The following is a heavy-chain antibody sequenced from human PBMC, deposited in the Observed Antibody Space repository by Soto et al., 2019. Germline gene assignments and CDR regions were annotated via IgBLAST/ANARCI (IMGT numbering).Heavy chain of an antibody. Sequence: SETLSLTCTVSGGSISSGGYYWSWIRQHPGKGLEWIGYIYYSGSTYYNPSLKSRVTISVDTSKNQFSLKLSSVTAADTAVYYCASRGYCSSTSCQGVFDYWGQGTLVTVSS. CDR3: ASRGYCSSTSCQGVFDY. J-gene: IGHJ4*02. CDR1: GGSISSGGYY. CDR2: IYYSGST. V-gene: IGHV4-31*03. D-gene: IGHD2-2*01.